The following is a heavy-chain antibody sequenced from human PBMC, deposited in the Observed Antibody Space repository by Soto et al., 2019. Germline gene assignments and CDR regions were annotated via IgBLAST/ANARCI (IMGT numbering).Heavy chain of an antibody. D-gene: IGHD3-22*01. CDR2: IKEDGSEK. CDR3: ARGWGYFDSSGFPYLYAMDV. Sequence: RGSLSLACAASGFTFSTYWMSWVRQAPGKGLEWVANIKEDGSEKYYVDSVEGRFTISRDNAKNSLYLQMTSLRAEDTALYYCARGWGYFDSSGFPYLYAMDVWGQGTTVTVSS. J-gene: IGHJ6*02. CDR1: GFTFSTYW. V-gene: IGHV3-7*01.